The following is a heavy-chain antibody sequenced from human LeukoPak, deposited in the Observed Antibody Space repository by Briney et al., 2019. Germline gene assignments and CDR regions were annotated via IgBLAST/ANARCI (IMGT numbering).Heavy chain of an antibody. Sequence: PSETLSLTCTVSGGSISTYYWSWIRQSPGKGLEWIGDVYHSGSTNYNPSLTSRVTISIDTSENQFSLKLTSVTAADTAVYYCARVTPSFAHNWFDPWGQGTLVTVSS. J-gene: IGHJ5*02. CDR2: VYHSGST. CDR1: GGSISTYY. V-gene: IGHV4-59*08. D-gene: IGHD2-21*02. CDR3: ARVTPSFAHNWFDP.